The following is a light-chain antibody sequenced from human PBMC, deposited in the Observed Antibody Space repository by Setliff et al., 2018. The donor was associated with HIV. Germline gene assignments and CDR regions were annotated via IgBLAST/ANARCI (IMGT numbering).Light chain of an antibody. CDR1: SSDVGSYNL. CDR3: ATWDDSLSGHV. V-gene: IGLV2-14*02. CDR2: EGT. J-gene: IGLJ1*01. Sequence: QSALTQPASVSGSPGQSITISCTGTSSDVGSYNLVSWYQQHPGNAPKLMIYEGTKRPSGVSNRISGSKSGTSASLAISGLRSEDEADYYCATWDDSLSGHVFGTGTKVTVL.